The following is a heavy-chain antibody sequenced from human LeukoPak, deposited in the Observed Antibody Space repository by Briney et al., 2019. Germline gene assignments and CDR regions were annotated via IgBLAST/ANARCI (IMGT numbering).Heavy chain of an antibody. CDR3: VCGDLELGAFDI. V-gene: IGHV4-59*01. Sequence: PSETLSLTCTVSGGSISSYYWSWIRQPPGKGLEWIGYIYYSGSTNYNPSLKSRVTISVDTSKNQFSLKLSSVTAADTAVYYCVCGDLELGAFDIWGQGTMVTVSS. CDR1: GGSISSYY. D-gene: IGHD3-10*02. CDR2: IYYSGST. J-gene: IGHJ3*02.